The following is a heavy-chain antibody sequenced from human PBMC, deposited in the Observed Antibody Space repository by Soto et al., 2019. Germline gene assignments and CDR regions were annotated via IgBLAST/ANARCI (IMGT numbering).Heavy chain of an antibody. CDR3: ARGVDRQWADY. CDR1: GCSIRSYY. D-gene: IGHD6-19*01. J-gene: IGHJ4*02. Sequence: QGPLQESGPGLVKASETLSLTFTVSGCSIRSYYWRWIRQAPGKGLEWIGYIYYRGSTNYNPSLKSRVTISVDTSKNQFSLKLSSMTAADTAVYYCARGVDRQWADYWGQGTLVTVSS. CDR2: IYYRGST. V-gene: IGHV4-59*01.